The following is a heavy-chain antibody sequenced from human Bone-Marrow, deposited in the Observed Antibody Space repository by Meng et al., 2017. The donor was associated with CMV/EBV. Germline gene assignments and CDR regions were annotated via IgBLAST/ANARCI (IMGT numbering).Heavy chain of an antibody. CDR2: IYYSGST. D-gene: IGHD3-3*01. V-gene: IGHV4-30-4*01. Sequence: GDYSWSWIRQPPGKGLEWIGYIYYSGSTYYNPSLKSRVTISVDTSKNQFSLKLSSVTAADTAVYYCARVLKGRFLEWPLPGVYFDYWGQGTLVTVSS. CDR3: ARVLKGRFLEWPLPGVYFDY. CDR1: GDYS. J-gene: IGHJ4*02.